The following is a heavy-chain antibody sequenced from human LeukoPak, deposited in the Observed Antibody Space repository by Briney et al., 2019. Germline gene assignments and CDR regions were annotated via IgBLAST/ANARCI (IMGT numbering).Heavy chain of an antibody. Sequence: GGSLRLSCAASGFTFSSYAMSWVRQAPGKGLEWVSGISGRGGSTYYADSVKGRFTISRDNSKNTLYLQMNSLRVEDTAVYYCAKAFMVRGIIIFLNDWGQGTLVTVSS. J-gene: IGHJ4*02. V-gene: IGHV3-23*01. D-gene: IGHD3-10*01. CDR3: AKAFMVRGIIIFLND. CDR2: ISGRGGST. CDR1: GFTFSSYA.